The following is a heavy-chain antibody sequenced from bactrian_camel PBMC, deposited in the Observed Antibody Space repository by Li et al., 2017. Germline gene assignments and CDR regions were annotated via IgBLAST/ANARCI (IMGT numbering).Heavy chain of an antibody. V-gene: IGHV3S31*01. CDR3: AAEPALFGYCGGGYYPPNGY. D-gene: IGHD2*01. J-gene: IGHJ6*01. Sequence: VQLVESGGGSVQAGGSLRLSCGYTYNEGDMAWFRLAPGKEREGVAVVYIGGGSTDYADSVKGRFTISQDNAKNTLYLQMNSLKPEDTAMYYCAAEPALFGYCGGGYYPPNGYWGQGTQVTVS. CDR1: YTYNEGD. CDR2: VYIGGGST.